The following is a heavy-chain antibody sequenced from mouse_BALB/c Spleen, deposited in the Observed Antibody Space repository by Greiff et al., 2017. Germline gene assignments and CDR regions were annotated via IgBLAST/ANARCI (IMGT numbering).Heavy chain of an antibody. CDR2: IWSGGST. CDR1: GFSLTSYG. D-gene: IGHD2-1*01. Sequence: QVHVKQSGPGLVQPSQSLSITCTVSGFSLTSYGVHWVRQSPGKGLEWLGVIWSGGSTDYNAAFISRLSISKDNSKSQVFFKMNSLQANDTAIYYCASLYGNYAMDYWGQGTSVTVSS. J-gene: IGHJ4*01. CDR3: ASLYGNYAMDY. V-gene: IGHV2-2*02.